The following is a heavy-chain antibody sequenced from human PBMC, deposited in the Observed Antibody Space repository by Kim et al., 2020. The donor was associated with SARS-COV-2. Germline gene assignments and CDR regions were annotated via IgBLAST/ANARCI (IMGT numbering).Heavy chain of an antibody. V-gene: IGHV3-30*02. CDR3: AKDLETGESPDAFDI. D-gene: IGHD7-27*01. J-gene: IGHJ3*02. Sequence: DSVKGRFTISRDNSKNTLYLQMNSLRAEDTAVYYCAKDLETGESPDAFDIWGQGTMVTVSS.